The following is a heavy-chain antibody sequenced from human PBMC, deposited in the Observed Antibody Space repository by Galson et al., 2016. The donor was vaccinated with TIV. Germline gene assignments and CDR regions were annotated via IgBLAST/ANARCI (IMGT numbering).Heavy chain of an antibody. D-gene: IGHD1-7*01. J-gene: IGHJ4*02. CDR1: GFTFSRYA. V-gene: IGHV3-23*01. Sequence: SLRLSCAVSGFTFSRYAMSWVRQAPGKGLEWVSTIIDSGTATYYADPVKGRFTISRDNSQNTLYLQMNSLRAEDSAVYYCAKSTNWNYLYYFDYWGQGALVTVSS. CDR3: AKSTNWNYLYYFDY. CDR2: IIDSGTAT.